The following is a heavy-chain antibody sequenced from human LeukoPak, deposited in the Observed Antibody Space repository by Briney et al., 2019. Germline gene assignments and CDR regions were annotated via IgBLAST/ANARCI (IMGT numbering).Heavy chain of an antibody. CDR1: GYTFTSYA. D-gene: IGHD6-6*01. CDR3: AREPGRQLDYYYYGMDV. J-gene: IGHJ6*02. V-gene: IGHV7-4-1*02. Sequence: ASVKVSCKASGYTFTSYAMNWVRQAPGQGLEWMGWINTNTGNPTYAQGFTGRFVFSLDTSVSTAYPQISSLKAEDTAVYYRAREPGRQLDYYYYGMDVWGHGTTVTVSS. CDR2: INTNTGNP.